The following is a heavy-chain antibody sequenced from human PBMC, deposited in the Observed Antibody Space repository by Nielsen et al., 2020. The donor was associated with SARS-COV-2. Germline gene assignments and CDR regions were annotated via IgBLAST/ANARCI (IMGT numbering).Heavy chain of an antibody. D-gene: IGHD6-19*01. CDR3: ARGPGNNGWA. V-gene: IGHV4-61*03. CDR2: IHYTGST. J-gene: IGHJ5*02. Sequence: SETLSLTCTVSGGSISSGGYYWSWIRQPPGKGLEWIGYIHYTGSTTYNPSLKSRVTISVETSKKHFSLKLSSVTAADTAVYFCARGPGNNGWAWGQGTLVTVSS. CDR1: GGSISSGGYY.